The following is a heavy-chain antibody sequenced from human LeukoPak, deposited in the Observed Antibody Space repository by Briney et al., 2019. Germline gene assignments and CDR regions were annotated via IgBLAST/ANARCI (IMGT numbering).Heavy chain of an antibody. V-gene: IGHV3-23*01. J-gene: IGHJ4*02. CDR3: AKDLGRVGTYYDFWSGNEFDY. Sequence: GGSLRLSCAASGFTFSSYAMSWVRQAPGKGLEWVSAISGSGGSTYYADSVKGRFTISRDNSKNTLYLQMNSLRAEDTAVYYCAKDLGRVGTYYDFWSGNEFDYWGQGTLATVSS. CDR2: ISGSGGST. CDR1: GFTFSSYA. D-gene: IGHD3-3*01.